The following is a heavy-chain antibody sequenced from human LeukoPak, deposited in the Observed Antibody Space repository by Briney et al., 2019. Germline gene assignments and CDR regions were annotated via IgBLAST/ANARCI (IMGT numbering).Heavy chain of an antibody. V-gene: IGHV1-24*01. CDR1: GYTLTELS. Sequence: ASVKVSCKVSGYTLTELSMHWVRQAPGKGSEWMGGFDPEDGETIYAQKFQGRVTMTEDTSTDTAYMELSSLRSEDTAVYYCATTSFRYIVGAVDYWGQGTLVTVSS. D-gene: IGHD1-26*01. CDR3: ATTSFRYIVGAVDY. CDR2: FDPEDGET. J-gene: IGHJ4*02.